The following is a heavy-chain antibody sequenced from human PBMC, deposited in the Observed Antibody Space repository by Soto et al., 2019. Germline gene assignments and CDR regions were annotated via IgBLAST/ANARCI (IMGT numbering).Heavy chain of an antibody. Sequence: EVQLLESGGGLVQPGGSLRLSCAHSGFTFSGYAMSWVRQAPGKGLEWVSAIRGSGGGTYYADSVKGRFTISRDNSKNTLYLQMNSLRAEDTAVYYCARRSSGWYFDYWGQGTLVTVSA. CDR2: IRGSGGGT. V-gene: IGHV3-23*01. CDR3: ARRSSGWYFDY. CDR1: GFTFSGYA. D-gene: IGHD6-19*01. J-gene: IGHJ4*02.